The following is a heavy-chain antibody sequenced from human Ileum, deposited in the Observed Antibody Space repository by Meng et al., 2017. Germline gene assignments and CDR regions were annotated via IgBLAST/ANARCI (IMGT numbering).Heavy chain of an antibody. D-gene: IGHD5-12*01. V-gene: IGHV3-23*01. CDR2: ISNSGGTT. CDR3: TKDGGWLPVN. Sequence: GGTLRLSCAVSGFTFSNSGMSWVRQAPEKGLQWVSGISNSGGTTYYADSVKGRFTISRDNSKNTMDLQMNSLRAEDTAIYFCTKDGGWLPVNWGQGTLVTVSS. CDR1: GFTFSNSG. J-gene: IGHJ4*02.